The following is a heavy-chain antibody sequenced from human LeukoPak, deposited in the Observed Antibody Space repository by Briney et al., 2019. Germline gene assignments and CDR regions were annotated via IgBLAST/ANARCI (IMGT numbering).Heavy chain of an antibody. CDR2: INHSGST. V-gene: IGHV4-34*01. Sequence: SETLSLTCAVYGGSFSGYYWSWIRQPPGKGLEWIGEINHSGSTNYNPSLKSRVTISVDTSKNQFSLKLSSVTAADTAVYYCARDRRAVVTANWFDPWGQGTLVTVSS. J-gene: IGHJ5*02. CDR1: GGSFSGYY. CDR3: ARDRRAVVTANWFDP. D-gene: IGHD4-23*01.